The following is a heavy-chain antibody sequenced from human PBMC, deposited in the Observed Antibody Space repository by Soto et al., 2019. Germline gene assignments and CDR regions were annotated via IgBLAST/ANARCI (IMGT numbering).Heavy chain of an antibody. D-gene: IGHD3-3*01. CDR3: ARSNYDFWSGPYNWFDP. CDR1: GFTFSRHW. CDR2: INSDGTDT. V-gene: IGHV3-74*01. Sequence: PGGSLRLSCGASGFTFSRHWMHWVRQAPGKGLVWVSRINSDGTDTDYADSVKGRFTISRDNAKNTLYLQMNSLRAEDTAVYYCARSNYDFWSGPYNWFDPWGQGTLVTVSS. J-gene: IGHJ5*02.